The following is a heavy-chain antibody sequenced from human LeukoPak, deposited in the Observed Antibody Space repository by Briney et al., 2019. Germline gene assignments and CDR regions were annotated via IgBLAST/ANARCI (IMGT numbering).Heavy chain of an antibody. Sequence: GGSLRLSCAASGFTFSTYWMSWVRQTPGKGLELVATINQDGSEKYYVDSVKGRFTISRDNARNSLYLQINSLRAEDTAVFNCARDKEVGATLLDCWGQGTLVTVSS. CDR2: INQDGSEK. J-gene: IGHJ4*02. CDR1: GFTFSTYW. V-gene: IGHV3-7*01. CDR3: ARDKEVGATLLDC. D-gene: IGHD1-26*01.